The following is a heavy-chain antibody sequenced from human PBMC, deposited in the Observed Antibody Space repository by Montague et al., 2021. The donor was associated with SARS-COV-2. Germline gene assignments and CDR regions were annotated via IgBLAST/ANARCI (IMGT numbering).Heavy chain of an antibody. D-gene: IGHD6-13*01. CDR2: INHSGST. J-gene: IGHJ5*02. Sequence: SETLSLTCAVYGGSFSSYYWSWIRQPPGKGVEGSGGINHSGSTNYNPSLKSRVTISLDTTKNQFSLKLSSATAADTAVYYCARGCSYSRWYGVNGFDPWGQGTLVTVSS. CDR3: ARGCSYSRWYGVNGFDP. V-gene: IGHV4-34*01. CDR1: GGSFSSYY.